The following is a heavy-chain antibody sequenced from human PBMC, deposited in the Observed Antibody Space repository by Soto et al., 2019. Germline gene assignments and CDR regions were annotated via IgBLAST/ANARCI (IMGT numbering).Heavy chain of an antibody. CDR2: IYYSEST. D-gene: IGHD4-17*01. CDR3: ARDAGLRTTVTTETGEYYNYGMDV. J-gene: IGHJ6*02. Sequence: SKTLSLTCTVSGGSIRRAGYYWSWIRQHTGKGVEGTGFIYYSESTYYNPSLKSRVTISVDTSKNQFSLKLSSVTAADTAVYYWARDAGLRTTVTTETGEYYNYGMDVWGQGTTVTVSS. CDR1: GGSIRRAGYY. V-gene: IGHV4-31*03.